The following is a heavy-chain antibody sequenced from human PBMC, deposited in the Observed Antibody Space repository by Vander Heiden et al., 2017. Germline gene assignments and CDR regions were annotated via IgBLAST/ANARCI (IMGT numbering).Heavy chain of an antibody. CDR3: AKDSCTNGVCYTLPVDY. D-gene: IGHD2-8*01. J-gene: IGHJ4*02. CDR2: ISGSGGST. CDR1: GFPISSNA. Sequence: ASGFPISSNAMSWVRQAPGKGLEWVSAISGSGGSTYYADSVKGRFTISRDNSKNTLYLQMNSLRAEDTAVYYCAKDSCTNGVCYTLPVDYWGQGTLVTVSS. V-gene: IGHV3-23*01.